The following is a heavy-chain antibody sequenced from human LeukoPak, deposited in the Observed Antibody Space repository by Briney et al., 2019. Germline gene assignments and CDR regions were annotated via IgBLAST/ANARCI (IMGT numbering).Heavy chain of an antibody. V-gene: IGHV4-38-2*02. J-gene: IGHJ4*02. D-gene: IGHD2-2*01. Sequence: SETLSLTCIVSGYSISSGSFWAWIRQPPGKGLEWIGSIHHSGSTYYNPSLKSRATISVDTSKNQFSLKLSSVTAADTAVYYCATTYCSSTSCPGPPDYWGQGTLVTVSS. CDR1: GYSISSGSF. CDR3: ATTYCSSTSCPGPPDY. CDR2: IHHSGST.